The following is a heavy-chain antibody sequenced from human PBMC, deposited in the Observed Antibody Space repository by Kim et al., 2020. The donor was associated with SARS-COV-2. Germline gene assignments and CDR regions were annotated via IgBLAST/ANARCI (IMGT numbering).Heavy chain of an antibody. CDR2: INPSGGST. Sequence: ASVKVSCKASGYTFTSYYMHWVRQAPGQGLEWMGIINPSGGSTSYAQKFQGRVTMTRDTSTSTVYMELSSLRSEDTAVYYCARGSRSYYYDSSGYYPLDYWGQGALVTVSS. CDR3: ARGSRSYYYDSSGYYPLDY. J-gene: IGHJ4*02. V-gene: IGHV1-46*01. CDR1: GYTFTSYY. D-gene: IGHD3-22*01.